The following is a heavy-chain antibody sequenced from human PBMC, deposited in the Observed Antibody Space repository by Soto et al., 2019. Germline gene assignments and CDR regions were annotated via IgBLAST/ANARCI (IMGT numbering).Heavy chain of an antibody. CDR3: ARIRSMVRGVIMGWFDP. J-gene: IGHJ5*02. CDR1: GGSISSSSYY. CDR2: IYYSGST. V-gene: IGHV4-39*01. Sequence: QLQLQESGPGLVKPSETLSLTCTVSGGSISSSSYYWGWIRQPPGKGLEWIGSIYYSGSTYYNPSLKSRVTISVDTSKNQFSLKLSSVTAADTAVYYCARIRSMVRGVIMGWFDPWGQGTLVTVSS. D-gene: IGHD3-10*01.